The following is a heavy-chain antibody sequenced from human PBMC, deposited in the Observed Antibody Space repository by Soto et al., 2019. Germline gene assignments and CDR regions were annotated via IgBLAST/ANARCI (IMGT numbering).Heavy chain of an antibody. CDR1: GFTFTRYS. CDR3: ARESEDLTSNFDY. CDR2: ISSTTNYI. J-gene: IGHJ4*02. Sequence: GGALRVSYTASGFTFTRYSMNGVRQAPGKGLEWVSSISSTTNYIYYGDSMKGRFTISRDNAKNSLYLEMNSLRAEDTAVYYCARESEDLTSNFDYWGQGTLVTVSS. V-gene: IGHV3-21*06.